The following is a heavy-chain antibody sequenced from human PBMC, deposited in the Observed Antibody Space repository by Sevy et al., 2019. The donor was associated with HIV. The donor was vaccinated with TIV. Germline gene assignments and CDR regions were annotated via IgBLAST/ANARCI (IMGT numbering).Heavy chain of an antibody. V-gene: IGHV4-61*01. CDR3: ATCSPDYYYGMDV. CDR2: FYYSGRT. CDR1: GDSISSGYY. D-gene: IGHD2-15*01. Sequence: SETLSLTCSVSGDSISSGYYWSWIRQPPGKGLEWIGYFYYSGRTNYNPSLKGRVTISIDKSKNQFSLKLKSVTAADTAVYYCATCSPDYYYGMDVWGQGTTVTVSS. J-gene: IGHJ6*02.